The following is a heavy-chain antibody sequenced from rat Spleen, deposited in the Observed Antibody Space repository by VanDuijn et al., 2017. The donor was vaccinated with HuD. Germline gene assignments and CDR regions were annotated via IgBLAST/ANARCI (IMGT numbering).Heavy chain of an antibody. CDR1: GYSITSNYR. D-gene: IGHD1-11*01. J-gene: IGHJ2*01. Sequence: EVQLQESGPGLVKPSQSLSLTCSVTGYSITSNYRWNWIRKFPGNKLEWMGYINNAGNTNYNPSLKSRISITRDTSKNQFFLQLNSVTTEDTATYYCARSSFNYGGFSHQFDYWGQGVMVTVSS. CDR3: ARSSFNYGGFSHQFDY. CDR2: INNAGNT. V-gene: IGHV3-3*01.